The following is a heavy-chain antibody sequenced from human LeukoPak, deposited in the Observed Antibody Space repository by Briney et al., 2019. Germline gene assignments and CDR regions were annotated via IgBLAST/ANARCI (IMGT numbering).Heavy chain of an antibody. CDR3: AKDGPNYDILTGYYRGWFDP. Sequence: PGGSLRLSCAASGFTFSSYAMSWVRQAPGKGLEWVSAISGSGGSTYYADSAEGRFTISRDNSKNTLYLQMNSLRAEDTAVYYCAKDGPNYDILTGYYRGWFDPWGQGTLVTVSS. V-gene: IGHV3-23*01. J-gene: IGHJ5*02. D-gene: IGHD3-9*01. CDR2: ISGSGGST. CDR1: GFTFSSYA.